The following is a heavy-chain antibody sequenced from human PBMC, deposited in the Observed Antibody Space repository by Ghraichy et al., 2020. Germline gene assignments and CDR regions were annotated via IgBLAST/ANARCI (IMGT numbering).Heavy chain of an antibody. V-gene: IGHV3-66*01. CDR3: ARVGYSSGWYRY. J-gene: IGHJ4*02. D-gene: IGHD6-19*01. CDR1: GFTVSSNY. CDR2: IYSGGST. Sequence: LLLTCAASGFTVSSNYMSWVRQAPGKGLEWVSVIYSGGSTYYADSVKGRFTISRDNSKNTLYLQMNSLRVEDTAIYYCARVGYSSGWYRYWGQGTLVTVSS.